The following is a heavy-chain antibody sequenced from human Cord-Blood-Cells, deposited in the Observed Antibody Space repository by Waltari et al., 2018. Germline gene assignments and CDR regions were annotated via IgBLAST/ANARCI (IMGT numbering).Heavy chain of an antibody. D-gene: IGHD1-26*01. CDR1: GFTFSSYA. CDR3: ARAPGGSYSDAFDI. V-gene: IGHV3-30-3*01. Sequence: QVQLVESGGGVVQPGRSLSLSCAASGFTFSSYAMHWVRQAPGKGLEWVAVISYDGSNKYYADSVKGRFTISRDNSKNTLYLQMNSLRAEDTAVYYCARAPGGSYSDAFDIWGQGTMVTVSS. J-gene: IGHJ3*02. CDR2: ISYDGSNK.